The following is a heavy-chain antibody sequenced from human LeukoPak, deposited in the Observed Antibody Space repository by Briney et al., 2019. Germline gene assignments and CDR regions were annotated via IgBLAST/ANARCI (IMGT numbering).Heavy chain of an antibody. CDR2: INPNSGGT. CDR3: ARAPYCGGDCYSPDYYYYYYYMDV. J-gene: IGHJ6*03. V-gene: IGHV1-2*02. CDR1: GYTFTGYY. D-gene: IGHD2-21*02. Sequence: ASVKVSCKASGYTFTGYYMHWVRQAPGQGLEWMGWINPNSGGTNYAQKFQGRVTMTRDTSISTAYMELRSLRSDDTAVYYCARAPYCGGDCYSPDYYYYYYYMDVWGKGTTVTVSS.